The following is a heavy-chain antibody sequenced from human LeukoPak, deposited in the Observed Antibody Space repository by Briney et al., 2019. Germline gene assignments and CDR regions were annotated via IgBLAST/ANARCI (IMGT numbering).Heavy chain of an antibody. CDR1: AFPFSSYA. CDR2: ISYDGSNK. Sequence: GRSLRLSCAASAFPFSSYAMHWVRQGPGKGLEWVALISYDGSNKYYADSVKGRFAISRDNSKNTLYLQMDSLRAEDTAVYYCAKVLLSFYDSSGPFDSWGQGTLVTVSS. V-gene: IGHV3-30*18. J-gene: IGHJ4*02. D-gene: IGHD3-22*01. CDR3: AKVLLSFYDSSGPFDS.